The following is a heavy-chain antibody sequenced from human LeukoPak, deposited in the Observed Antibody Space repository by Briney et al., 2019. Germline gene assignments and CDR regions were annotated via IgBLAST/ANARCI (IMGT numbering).Heavy chain of an antibody. V-gene: IGHV3-23*01. CDR3: AKAGTSGSYYFDY. CDR2: VNGNGGST. D-gene: IGHD3-10*01. J-gene: IGHJ4*02. Sequence: GGSLRLSCAASGFSFSTYAMSWVRQAPGKGLEWVSGVNGNGGSTSYADSVKGRFTIFRDNSKNTVYLQMNSLRAEDTAVYYCAKAGTSGSYYFDYWGQGTLVTVSS. CDR1: GFSFSTYA.